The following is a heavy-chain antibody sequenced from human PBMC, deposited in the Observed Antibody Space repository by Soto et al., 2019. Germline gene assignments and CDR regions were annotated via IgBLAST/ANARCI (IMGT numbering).Heavy chain of an antibody. J-gene: IGHJ3*02. CDR2: IRYDGSNK. D-gene: IGHD3-22*01. V-gene: IGHV3-33*01. CDR1: GFTFSSDG. CDR3: ARYPHYYDSSGYYKIDAFDI. Sequence: QVQLVESGGSVVQPGRSLRLSCAASGFTFSSDGMHWVRQAPGKGLEWVAVIRYDGSNKYYADSVKGRFTISRDNSKNTLYLQMNSLRAEDTAVYYCARYPHYYDSSGYYKIDAFDIWGQGTMVTVSS.